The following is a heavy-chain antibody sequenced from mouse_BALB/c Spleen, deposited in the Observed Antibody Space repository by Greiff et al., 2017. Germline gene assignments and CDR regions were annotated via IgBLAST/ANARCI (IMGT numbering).Heavy chain of an antibody. CDR2: IDPANGNT. D-gene: IGHD2-1*01. CDR1: GFNIKDTY. CDR3: VYYGNPAWFAY. Sequence: VQLQQSGAELVKPGASVKLSCTASGFNIKDTYMHWVKQRPEQGLEWIGRIDPANGNTKYDPKFQGKATITADTSSNTAYLQLSSLTSEDTAVYYCVYYGNPAWFAYWGQGTLVTVSA. J-gene: IGHJ3*01. V-gene: IGHV14-3*02.